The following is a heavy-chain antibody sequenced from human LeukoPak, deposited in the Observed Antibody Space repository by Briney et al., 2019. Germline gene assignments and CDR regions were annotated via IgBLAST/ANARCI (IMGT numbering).Heavy chain of an antibody. CDR3: ARDLAHYDILTGSGFDP. Sequence: ASVKVSCKASGYTFTGYYMHWVRQVPGQGLEWMGWINPNSGGTNYAQKFQGRVTMTRDTSISTAYMELSRLRSDDTAVYYCARDLAHYDILTGSGFDPWGQGTLVTVSS. CDR1: GYTFTGYY. CDR2: INPNSGGT. J-gene: IGHJ5*02. D-gene: IGHD3-9*01. V-gene: IGHV1-2*02.